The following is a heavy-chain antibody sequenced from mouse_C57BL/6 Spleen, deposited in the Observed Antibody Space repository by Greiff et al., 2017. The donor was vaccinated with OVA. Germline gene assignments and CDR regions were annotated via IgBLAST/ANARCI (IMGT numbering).Heavy chain of an antibody. CDR1: GYAFSSYW. CDR2: IYPGDGDT. J-gene: IGHJ4*01. Sequence: QVHVKQSGAELVKPGASVKISCKASGYAFSSYWMNWVKQRPGKGLEWIGQIYPGDGDTNYNGKFKGKATLTADKSSSTAYMQLSSLTSEDSAVYFCARCHPDYAMDYWGQGTSVTVSS. D-gene: IGHD6-1*01. V-gene: IGHV1-80*01. CDR3: ARCHPDYAMDY.